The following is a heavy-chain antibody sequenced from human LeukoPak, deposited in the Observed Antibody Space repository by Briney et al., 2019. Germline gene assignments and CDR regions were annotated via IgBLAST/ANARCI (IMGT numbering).Heavy chain of an antibody. J-gene: IGHJ3*02. CDR3: AGGDAFDI. D-gene: IGHD6-25*01. CDR2: FDPEDGET. V-gene: IGHV1-24*01. Sequence: ASVKVSCKVSGYTLTELSMHWVRQAPGKGLEWMGGFDPEDGETIYAQKLQGRVTMTTDTSTSTAYMELRSLRSDDTAVYYCAGGDAFDIWGQGTMVTVSS. CDR1: GYTLTELS.